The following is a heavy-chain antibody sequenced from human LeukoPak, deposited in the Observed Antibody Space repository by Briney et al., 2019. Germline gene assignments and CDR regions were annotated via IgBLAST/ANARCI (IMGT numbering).Heavy chain of an antibody. D-gene: IGHD3-22*01. J-gene: IGHJ4*02. CDR2: ISAYNGNT. Sequence: GASVKVSCKASGYTFTSYGISWVRQAPGQGLEWMGWISAYNGNTNYAQKLQGRVTMTTDTSTSTAYMELRSLRSDDTAVYYCHIVVVIKGTGYWGQGTLVTVSS. CDR1: GYTFTSYG. CDR3: HIVVVIKGTGY. V-gene: IGHV1-18*01.